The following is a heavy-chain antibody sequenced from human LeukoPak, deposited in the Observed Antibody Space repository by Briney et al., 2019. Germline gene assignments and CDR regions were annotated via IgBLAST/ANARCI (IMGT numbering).Heavy chain of an antibody. Sequence: ASVKVSCKASGGTFSSYAISWVRQAPGQGLEWMGGIIPIFGTANYAQKFQGRVTITTDESTSTAYMELSSLRSEDTAVYYCARDRGGDDFWSGYDIGHWFDPWGQGTLVTVSS. CDR1: GGTFSSYA. D-gene: IGHD3-3*01. J-gene: IGHJ5*02. CDR2: IIPIFGTA. CDR3: ARDRGGDDFWSGYDIGHWFDP. V-gene: IGHV1-69*05.